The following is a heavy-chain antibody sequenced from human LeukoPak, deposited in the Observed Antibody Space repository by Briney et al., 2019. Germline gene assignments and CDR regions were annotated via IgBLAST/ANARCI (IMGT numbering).Heavy chain of an antibody. V-gene: IGHV3-7*01. CDR1: GFSFRGSW. CDR2: MNPDGSAI. CDR3: ARDPLNGALDI. J-gene: IGHJ3*02. Sequence: PGGSLRLSCTASGFSFRGSWMSWVRPLAGKGLEWLADMNPDGSAIVYVDSVKGRFTVSRNNAKNSLYLQMDGLRAEDTAVYYCARDPLNGALDIWGQGTLVTVSS.